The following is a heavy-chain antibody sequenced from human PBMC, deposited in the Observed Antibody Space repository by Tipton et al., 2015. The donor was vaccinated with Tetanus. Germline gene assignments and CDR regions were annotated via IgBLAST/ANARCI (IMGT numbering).Heavy chain of an antibody. D-gene: IGHD1-14*01. Sequence: SLRLSCAASGFSFSNYFMHWVRQAPGKGLVWVARANNDGSSLTYADSVKGRFTVSRDNAKNTFFLQMDRVTVEDTGVYYCARDRHRVRIPFDYWGQGVLVAVSS. V-gene: IGHV3-74*03. CDR2: ANNDGSSL. CDR3: ARDRHRVRIPFDY. CDR1: GFSFSNYF. J-gene: IGHJ4*02.